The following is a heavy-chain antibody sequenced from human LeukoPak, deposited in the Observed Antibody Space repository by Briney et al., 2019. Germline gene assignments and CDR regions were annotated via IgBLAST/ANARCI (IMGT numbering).Heavy chain of an antibody. V-gene: IGHV1-69*05. D-gene: IGHD2-2*02. CDR2: IIPIFGTA. CDR1: GGTFSSYA. CDR3: ARSAYCSGTSCYITYYYYMDV. Sequence: GASVKVSCKASGGTFSSYAISWVRQAPGQGLEWMGGIIPIFGTANYAQKFQGRVTITTDESTSTAYMELSSLRSEDTAVYYCARSAYCSGTSCYITYYYYMDVWGKGTTVTVSS. J-gene: IGHJ6*03.